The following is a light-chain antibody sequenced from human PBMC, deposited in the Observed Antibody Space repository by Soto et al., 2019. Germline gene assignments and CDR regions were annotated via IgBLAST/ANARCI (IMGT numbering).Light chain of an antibody. CDR1: ESVSTN. J-gene: IGKJ1*01. CDR3: QQYNNWPPWT. CDR2: GAS. V-gene: IGKV3-15*01. Sequence: EIEMTQSPATLSLAAGDRVTLSCRASESVSTNLAWYQQKAGQAPRLLIYGASTRATGIPARFSGSGSGTEFTLTISSLQSEDFAVYYCQQYNNWPPWTFGQGTKVDIK.